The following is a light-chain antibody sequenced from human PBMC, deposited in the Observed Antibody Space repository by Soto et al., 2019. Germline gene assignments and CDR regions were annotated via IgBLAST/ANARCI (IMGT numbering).Light chain of an antibody. CDR3: QSYDRSLSGSV. CDR2: GND. V-gene: IGLV1-40*01. CDR1: GSNIGAGYD. J-gene: IGLJ1*01. Sequence: QSVLTQPPSVSGAPGQGVTISCTGSGSNIGAGYDVHWCQQLPGAAPKLLIFGNDNRPSGVPDRFSGSRSGTSASLAITGLQAEDEADYYCQSYDRSLSGSVFGAGTKGTV.